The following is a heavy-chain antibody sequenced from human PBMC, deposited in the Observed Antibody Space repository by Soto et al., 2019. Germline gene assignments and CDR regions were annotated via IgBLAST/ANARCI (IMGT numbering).Heavy chain of an antibody. CDR1: GFTFTYAW. V-gene: IGHV3-15*01. J-gene: IGHJ4*02. CDR2: IKSKPDGGTL. CDR3: TTGGTETTLDDY. D-gene: IGHD1-7*01. Sequence: EVHLAESGGGLVEPGGSLRLSCAASGFTFTYAWRTWVRQAPGKGLEWVGRIKSKPDGGTLDYAAPVKGRFTISRDDSKNTLYLQMNSLKTEDTAVYFCTTGGTETTLDDYWGQGTLVTVSS.